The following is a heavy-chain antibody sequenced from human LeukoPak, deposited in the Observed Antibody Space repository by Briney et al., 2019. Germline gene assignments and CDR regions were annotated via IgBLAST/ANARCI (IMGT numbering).Heavy chain of an antibody. CDR1: GGSISSSSYY. V-gene: IGHV4-39*01. Sequence: PSETLSLTCTVSGGSISSSSYYWGWIRQPPGKGLEWIGSIYYSGSTYYNPSLKSRVTISVDTSKNQFSLKLSSVTAADTAVYYCARQRNNWGGGGFFDYWGQGTLVTVSS. J-gene: IGHJ4*02. D-gene: IGHD7-27*01. CDR3: ARQRNNWGGGGFFDY. CDR2: IYYSGST.